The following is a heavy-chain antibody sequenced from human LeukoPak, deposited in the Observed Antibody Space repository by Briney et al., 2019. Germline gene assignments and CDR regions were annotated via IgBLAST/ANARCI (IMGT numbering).Heavy chain of an antibody. D-gene: IGHD3-3*01. CDR3: ATAYDFWSGYYPSALRRRFDP. CDR2: ISGIGGGT. CDR1: GFTFISYA. V-gene: IGHV3-23*01. J-gene: IGHJ5*02. Sequence: SGGSLRLSCAASGFTFISYAMSWVRQAPGKGLEWVSAISGIGGGTYYADSVKGRFTISRDNSKNTLYLQMNSLRAEDTAVYYCATAYDFWSGYYPSALRRRFDPWGQGTLVTVSS.